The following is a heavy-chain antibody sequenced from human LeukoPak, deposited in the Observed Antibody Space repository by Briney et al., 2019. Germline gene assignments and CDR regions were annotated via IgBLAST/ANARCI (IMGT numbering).Heavy chain of an antibody. CDR2: ISSSSTI. Sequence: PGGSLRLSCAASGFTFSDYYMNWVRQAPGKGLEWVSSISSSSTIYYADSGKGRFTISRDNAKNSLYLQMNSLRAEDTAVYYCARVEYRYYDILTGYYYYYGMDVWGKGTTVTVSS. CDR3: ARVEYRYYDILTGYYYYYGMDV. CDR1: GFTFSDYY. V-gene: IGHV3-69-1*02. D-gene: IGHD3-9*01. J-gene: IGHJ6*04.